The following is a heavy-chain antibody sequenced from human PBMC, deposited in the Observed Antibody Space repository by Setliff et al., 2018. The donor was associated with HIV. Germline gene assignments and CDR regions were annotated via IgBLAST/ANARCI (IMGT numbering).Heavy chain of an antibody. CDR1: GGSINSANYY. Sequence: SETLSLTCTVSGGSINSANYYWRWIRLPAGKGLGWVGRIYASGNTNYNPSLQRRVTILIDPSKNQFSLRLSSVTAADTAIYYCVGIYADYSYYLDVWGKGTTVTVSS. CDR2: IYASGNT. D-gene: IGHD4-17*01. J-gene: IGHJ6*03. V-gene: IGHV4-61*02. CDR3: VGIYADYSYYLDV.